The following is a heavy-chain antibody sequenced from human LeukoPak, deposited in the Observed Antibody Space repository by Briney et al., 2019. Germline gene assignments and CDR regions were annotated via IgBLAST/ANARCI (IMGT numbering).Heavy chain of an antibody. D-gene: IGHD3-10*01. J-gene: IGHJ6*02. Sequence: SETLSLTCAVYGGSFSGYYWSWIRQPPEKGLDWIGEITRTGRINYNPALKGRVTMSLDTSKNQFSLMLSSVTAADTAVYYCARSYGSGSSYYGMDVWGQGTTVTVSS. V-gene: IGHV4-34*01. CDR3: ARSYGSGSSYYGMDV. CDR2: ITRTGRI. CDR1: GGSFSGYY.